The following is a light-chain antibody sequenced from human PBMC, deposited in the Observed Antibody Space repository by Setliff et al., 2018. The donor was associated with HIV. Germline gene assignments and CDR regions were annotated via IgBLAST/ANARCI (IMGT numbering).Light chain of an antibody. J-gene: IGLJ1*01. Sequence: QSVLTQPLSASGSPGQSVTISCTGTSGDVGGYDYVSWYQQHPGKAPKLMIYEVNKRPSGVPDRFSGSKSGDTASLTVSGLQAEDEADYFCTSYAGSNTYVFGTGTKVTVL. CDR3: TSYAGSNTYV. CDR2: EVN. CDR1: SGDVGGYDY. V-gene: IGLV2-8*01.